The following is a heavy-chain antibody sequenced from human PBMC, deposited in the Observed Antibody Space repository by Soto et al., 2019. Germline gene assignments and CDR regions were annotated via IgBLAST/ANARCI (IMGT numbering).Heavy chain of an antibody. CDR2: INPDNGNT. D-gene: IGHD2-15*01. V-gene: IGHV1-3*01. Sequence: SVKVSCKASGYTFTRYTMNLVRQAPGQRLEWMGWINPDNGNTKSSQKFQDRVIITRDTSASTAYMDLSSLRSEDTAVYYCARGIATGQLDPWGQGTLVTVSS. J-gene: IGHJ5*02. CDR1: GYTFTRYT. CDR3: ARGIATGQLDP.